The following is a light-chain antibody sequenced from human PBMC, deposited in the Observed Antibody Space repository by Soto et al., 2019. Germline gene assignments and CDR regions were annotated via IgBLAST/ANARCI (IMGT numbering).Light chain of an antibody. CDR1: QSVLYSSNNKNY. J-gene: IGKJ3*01. Sequence: DIVMTQSPDSLAVSLGERATINCKSSQSVLYSSNNKNYLAWYQQKPGQPPKLLIYWASTRESGVPDRFSGSGSGTDFTLTISSLQDEDVAVYYCQQYYSTHQTLGPGTKVDIK. CDR3: QQYYSTHQT. V-gene: IGKV4-1*01. CDR2: WAS.